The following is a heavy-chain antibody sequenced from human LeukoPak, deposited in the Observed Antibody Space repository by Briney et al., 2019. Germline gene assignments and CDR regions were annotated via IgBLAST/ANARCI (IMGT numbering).Heavy chain of an antibody. J-gene: IGHJ4*02. V-gene: IGHV4-59*01. CDR1: GGSISSYY. CDR3: ARGKGYFDY. Sequence: SETLSLTCTVSGGSISSYYWSWIRQPPGKGLEWIGYIYYSGSTNYNPSLKSRVTMSVDTSKNQFSLKLSSVTTADTAVYYCARGKGYFDYWGQGTLVTVSS. CDR2: IYYSGST.